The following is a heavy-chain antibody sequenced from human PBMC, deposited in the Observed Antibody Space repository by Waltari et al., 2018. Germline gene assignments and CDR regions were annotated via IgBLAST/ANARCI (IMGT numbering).Heavy chain of an antibody. Sequence: QVQLQESGPGLVKPSETLSLTCAVSGYSISSGYYWGWIRQPPGKGLDWIGSIYHSGRTYYTPSLKSRAPISVDTSKTQFSLKLSSVTAADTAVYYCARVQVGSGRLVDYWGQGTLVTVSS. CDR1: GYSISSGYY. J-gene: IGHJ4*02. V-gene: IGHV4-38-2*01. CDR3: ARVQVGSGRLVDY. D-gene: IGHD6-19*01. CDR2: IYHSGRT.